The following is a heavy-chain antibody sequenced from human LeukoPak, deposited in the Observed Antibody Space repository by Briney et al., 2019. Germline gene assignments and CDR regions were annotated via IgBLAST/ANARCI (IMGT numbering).Heavy chain of an antibody. D-gene: IGHD4-11*01. Sequence: GGSLRLSCAASGVTFDDYAMHWVRQAPGMGLEWVSGISWNSGNKGYADSVKGRFTISRDNAKNSLYLQMNSLRTEDTALYYCAKDKTTVTRGGLDVWGQGTTVTVSS. J-gene: IGHJ6*02. CDR3: AKDKTTVTRGGLDV. CDR1: GVTFDDYA. CDR2: ISWNSGNK. V-gene: IGHV3-9*01.